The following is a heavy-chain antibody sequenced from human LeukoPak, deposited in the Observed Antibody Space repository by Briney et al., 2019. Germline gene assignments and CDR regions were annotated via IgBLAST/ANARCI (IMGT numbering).Heavy chain of an antibody. D-gene: IGHD3-22*01. CDR1: GFTFGDYA. CDR2: LSGSGDST. V-gene: IGHV3-23*01. Sequence: GGSLRLSCTASGFTFGDYAMTWVRQAPGKGLEWVSALSGSGDSTYYADSVKGRFTISRDTSKSTLYLQMNSLRAEDTAVYYCAKDLEEHSDSSGYLGAYDIWGQGTMVTVSS. CDR3: AKDLEEHSDSSGYLGAYDI. J-gene: IGHJ3*02.